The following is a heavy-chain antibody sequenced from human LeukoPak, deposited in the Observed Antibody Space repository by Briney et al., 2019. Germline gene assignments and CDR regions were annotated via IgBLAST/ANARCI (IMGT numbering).Heavy chain of an antibody. D-gene: IGHD5-24*01. CDR1: GGSISSYY. V-gene: IGHV3-23*01. J-gene: IGHJ3*02. CDR2: IRQSGDIT. CDR3: VRRGGSDGWGTFDI. Sequence: ETLSLTCTVSGGSISSYYWSWIRQAPGKGLEWVSSIRQSGDITYYADSVKGRFTISRDNSKNTLSLQMNSLSREDTAIYYCVRRGGSDGWGTFDIWGQGTVVTVSS.